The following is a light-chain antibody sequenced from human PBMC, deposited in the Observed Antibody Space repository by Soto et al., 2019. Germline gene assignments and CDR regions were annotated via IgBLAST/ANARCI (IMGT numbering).Light chain of an antibody. CDR1: QSISSW. Sequence: DIQVTQSPPTLSASVGDRVTITCRASQSISSWLAWYQQKPGKAPKLLIYDASSLESGVPSRFSGSGSGTEFTLTISSLQPDDFATYYCQQYNSYSPWTFGQGTKVEIK. CDR3: QQYNSYSPWT. J-gene: IGKJ1*01. V-gene: IGKV1-5*01. CDR2: DAS.